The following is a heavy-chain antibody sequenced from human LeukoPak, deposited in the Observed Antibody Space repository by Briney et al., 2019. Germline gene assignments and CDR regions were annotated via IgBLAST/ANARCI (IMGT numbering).Heavy chain of an antibody. V-gene: IGHV3-30*02. Sequence: GGSLRLSCGASGFTFSNYGMHWVRQAPGKGLEWAAFIYHDESIIHYADSVKGRFTISRDTAKNTLYLQMNNLGVEDTAIYYXAXESXSFHVSGASXDSWGQXXLVTV. J-gene: IGHJ4*02. CDR2: IYHDESII. CDR1: GFTFSNYG. CDR3: AXESXSFHVSGASXDS. D-gene: IGHD3-10*01.